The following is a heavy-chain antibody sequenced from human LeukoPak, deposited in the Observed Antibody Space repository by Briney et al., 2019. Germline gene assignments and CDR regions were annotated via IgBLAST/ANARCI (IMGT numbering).Heavy chain of an antibody. Sequence: PSETLSLTCAVYGGSFSGYYWSWIRQPPGKGLEWIGEINHSGSTNYNPSLKSRVTISVDTSKNQFSLKLSSVTAADTAVYYCVRGTYYDFWSGYYSDNWFDPWGQGTLVTVSS. CDR3: VRGTYYDFWSGYYSDNWFDP. J-gene: IGHJ5*02. D-gene: IGHD3-3*01. V-gene: IGHV4-34*01. CDR1: GGSFSGYY. CDR2: INHSGST.